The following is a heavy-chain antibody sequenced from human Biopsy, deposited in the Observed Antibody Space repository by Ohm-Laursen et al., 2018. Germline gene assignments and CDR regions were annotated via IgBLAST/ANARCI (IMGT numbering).Heavy chain of an antibody. J-gene: IGHJ4*02. CDR3: TRAGGGKIYGL. CDR2: IHYSGNT. Sequence: TLSLTCAVSGVSINTGGYYWTWIRQPPGTGLEWIGYIHYSGNTLYNLSLKSRLTISVDTSRNQFSLKLTSVTAADTALYYCTRAGGGKIYGLWGQGTLVTVSS. D-gene: IGHD3-16*01. CDR1: GVSINTGGYY. V-gene: IGHV4-31*11.